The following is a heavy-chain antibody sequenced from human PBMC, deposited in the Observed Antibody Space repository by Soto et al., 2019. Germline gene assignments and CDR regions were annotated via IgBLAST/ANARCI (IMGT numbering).Heavy chain of an antibody. CDR2: IYYSGST. CDR3: AREQYGSGSLFDY. CDR1: GGSISSYY. J-gene: IGHJ4*02. V-gene: IGHV4-59*01. D-gene: IGHD3-10*01. Sequence: SETLSLTCTVSGGSISSYYWSWIRQPPWKGLEWIGYIYYSGSTNYNPSLKSRVTISVDTSKNQFSLKLSSVTAADTAVYYCAREQYGSGSLFDYWGQGTLVTVSS.